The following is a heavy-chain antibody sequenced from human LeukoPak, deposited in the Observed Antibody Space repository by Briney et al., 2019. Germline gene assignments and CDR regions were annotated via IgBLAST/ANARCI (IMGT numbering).Heavy chain of an antibody. CDR2: INPSGGST. CDR1: GYTFTSYY. CDR3: ARDQNNNYGSGSYYHYYYYYYGMDV. Sequence: VASVKVSCKASGYTFTSYYMHWVRQAPGQGLEWMGIINPSGGSTSYAQKFQGRVTMTRDTSTSTVYMELSSLRSEDTAVYYCARDQNNNYGSGSYYHYYYYYYGMDVWGQGTTVTVSS. J-gene: IGHJ6*02. V-gene: IGHV1-46*01. D-gene: IGHD3-10*01.